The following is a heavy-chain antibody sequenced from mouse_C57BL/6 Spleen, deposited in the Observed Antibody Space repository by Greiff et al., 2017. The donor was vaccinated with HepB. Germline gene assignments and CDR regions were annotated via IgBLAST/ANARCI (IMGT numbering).Heavy chain of an antibody. J-gene: IGHJ4*01. Sequence: QVHVKQSGAELVKPGASVKLSCKASGYTFTSYWMHWVKQRPGQGLEWIGMIHPNSGSTNYNEKFKSKATLTVDKSSSTAYMQLSSLTSEDSAVYYCASRSSYDYYAMDYWGQGTSVTVSS. CDR2: IHPNSGST. CDR3: ASRSSYDYYAMDY. CDR1: GYTFTSYW. V-gene: IGHV1-64*01. D-gene: IGHD1-1*01.